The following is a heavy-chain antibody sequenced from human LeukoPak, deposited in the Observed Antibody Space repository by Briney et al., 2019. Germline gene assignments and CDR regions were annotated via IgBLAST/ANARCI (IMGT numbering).Heavy chain of an antibody. Sequence: PSETLSLTCAVYGGSFSGYSWSWIRQPPGKGLEWIGEINHSGSTNYNPSLKSRVTISVDTSKNQFSLKLSSVTAADTAMYYCARGNYDLGFLGFDIWGQGTMVTVSS. CDR2: INHSGST. D-gene: IGHD3-16*01. V-gene: IGHV4-34*01. CDR3: ARGNYDLGFLGFDI. J-gene: IGHJ3*02. CDR1: GGSFSGYS.